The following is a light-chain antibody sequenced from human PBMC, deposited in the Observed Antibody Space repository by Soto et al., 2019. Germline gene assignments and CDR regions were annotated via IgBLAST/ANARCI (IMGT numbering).Light chain of an antibody. V-gene: IGKV1-5*01. CDR3: QQYSVYWT. Sequence: DIQMTHSPSSLSASVGDRVTITCHASQNINNYLNWYQQKPGKAPKVLIYDASSWAGGVPSRFTGSGSGTEFTLTINSLQPDDFATYYCQQYSVYWTFGQGTKVDIK. CDR1: QNINNY. J-gene: IGKJ1*01. CDR2: DAS.